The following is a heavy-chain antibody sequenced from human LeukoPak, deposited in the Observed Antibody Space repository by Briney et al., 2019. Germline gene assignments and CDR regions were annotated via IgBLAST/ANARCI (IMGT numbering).Heavy chain of an antibody. D-gene: IGHD3-10*01. V-gene: IGHV1-69*01. CDR3: ARVGTMVRENWFDP. CDR2: IIPIFGTA. Sequence: ASVKVSCKASGGTFSSYAISWVRQAPGQGLEWMGGIIPIFGTANYAQKFQGRVTITADESTSTAYMELSSLRSDDTAVYYCARVGTMVRENWFDPWGQGTLVTVSS. J-gene: IGHJ5*02. CDR1: GGTFSSYA.